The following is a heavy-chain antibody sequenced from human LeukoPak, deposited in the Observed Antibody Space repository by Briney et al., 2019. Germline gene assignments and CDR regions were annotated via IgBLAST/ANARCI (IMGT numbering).Heavy chain of an antibody. V-gene: IGHV4-59*01. CDR2: IYYSGST. CDR3: ARGGYYGSGSYGFDY. CDR1: GSISSYY. J-gene: IGHJ4*02. Sequence: SETLSLTCTGGSISSYYWSWIRQPPGKGLGWIGYIYYSGSTNYNPSLKSRVTISVDTSKNQFSLKLSSVTAADTAVYYCARGGYYGSGSYGFDYWGQGTLVTVSS. D-gene: IGHD3-10*01.